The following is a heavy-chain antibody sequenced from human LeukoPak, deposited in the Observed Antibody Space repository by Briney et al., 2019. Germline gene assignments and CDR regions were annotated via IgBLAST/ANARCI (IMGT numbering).Heavy chain of an antibody. Sequence: SETLSLTCTVSGCSISSSFYYWGWIRQPLGKGLEWIGSFYHSGNTYYNPAIDSRATISVDTSTNQYPLSLSSVTAAGTAVYCSAKHYGPWGQGTLVAVSS. J-gene: IGHJ5*02. CDR1: GCSISSSFYY. D-gene: IGHD4-17*01. V-gene: IGHV4-39*01. CDR2: FYHSGNT. CDR3: AKHYGP.